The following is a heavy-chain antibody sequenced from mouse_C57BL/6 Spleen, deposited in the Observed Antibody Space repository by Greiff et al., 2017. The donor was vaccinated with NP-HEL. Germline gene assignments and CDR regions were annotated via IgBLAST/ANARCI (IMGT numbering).Heavy chain of an antibody. CDR3: ARAGDFYAMDY. Sequence: QVQLQQPGAELVRPGSSVKLSCKASGYTFTSYWMDWVKQRPGQGLEWIGNIYPSDSETHYNQKFKDKATLTVDKSSSTAYMQLSSLTSEEAAVYDCARAGDFYAMDYWGQGTSVTVSS. CDR1: GYTFTSYW. D-gene: IGHD3-3*01. V-gene: IGHV1-61*01. J-gene: IGHJ4*01. CDR2: IYPSDSET.